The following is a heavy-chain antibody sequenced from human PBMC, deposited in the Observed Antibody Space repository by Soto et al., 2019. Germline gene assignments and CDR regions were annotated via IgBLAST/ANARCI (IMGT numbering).Heavy chain of an antibody. V-gene: IGHV4-30-2*01. D-gene: IGHD1-1*01. CDR2: IYHSGST. CDR1: GGSISSGGYS. J-gene: IGHJ4*02. CDR3: ARGGAYKILDY. Sequence: SETLSLTCAVSGGSISSGGYSWSWIRQPPGKGLEWIGYIYHSGSTYYNPSLKSRVTISVDRSKNQFSLELSSVTAADTAVYYCARGGAYKILDYWGQGTLVTVSS.